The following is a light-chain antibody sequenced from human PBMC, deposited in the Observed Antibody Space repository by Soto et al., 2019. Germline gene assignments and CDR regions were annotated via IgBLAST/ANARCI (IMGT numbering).Light chain of an antibody. Sequence: ETVLTQSPGAVSLSPGERATLSCTTSQNVNNNFLAWYQQKPGQAPRLLIHGVFNRASGIPDRFSGSGSGTYFTLTINGLEPEDSAVYYCQHSAGSPRTFGQGTKLEIK. CDR2: GVF. V-gene: IGKV3-20*01. CDR3: QHSAGSPRT. CDR1: QNVNNNF. J-gene: IGKJ2*02.